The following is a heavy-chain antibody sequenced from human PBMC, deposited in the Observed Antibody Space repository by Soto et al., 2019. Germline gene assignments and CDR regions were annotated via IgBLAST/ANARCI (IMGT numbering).Heavy chain of an antibody. Sequence: GASVKVSCKASGYAFTNYDFSWVRQAPGQGLEWLGWINPYYGNTNYAQNLQGRITMTTDASTSTAYMELRSLRSDDTAVYYCARENRYDSRSYYFDSWGQGTLVTVSS. D-gene: IGHD3-3*01. CDR1: GYAFTNYD. J-gene: IGHJ4*02. V-gene: IGHV1-18*01. CDR2: INPYYGNT. CDR3: ARENRYDSRSYYFDS.